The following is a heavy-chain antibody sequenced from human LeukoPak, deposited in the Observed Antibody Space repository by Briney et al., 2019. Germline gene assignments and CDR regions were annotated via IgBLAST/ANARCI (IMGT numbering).Heavy chain of an antibody. Sequence: PGGSLRLSCAASGFTFSSYGMHWVRQAPGKGLEWVAFIRYDGSNKYYADSVKGRFTISRDNSKNTLYLQMNSLRAEDTAVYYCARDPDPSSGWPYYFGYWGQGTLVTVSS. CDR3: ARDPDPSSGWPYYFGY. D-gene: IGHD6-19*01. V-gene: IGHV3-30*02. CDR1: GFTFSSYG. CDR2: IRYDGSNK. J-gene: IGHJ4*02.